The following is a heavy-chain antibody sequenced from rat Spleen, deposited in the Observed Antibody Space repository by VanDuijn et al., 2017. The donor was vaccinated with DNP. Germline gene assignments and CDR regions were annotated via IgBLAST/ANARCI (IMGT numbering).Heavy chain of an antibody. CDR1: GFTFSGSA. V-gene: IGHV5-17*01. CDR3: ARQVSGIPYWYFDF. CDR2: IGSDGSRT. D-gene: IGHD1-6*01. Sequence: EVQLVESGGGLVQPGRSLKISCAASGFTFSGSAMAWVRQTPKKGLEWVATIGSDGSRTYFRDSVKGRFTISRENAKSTLYLQMDSLRSEDTATYYCARQVSGIPYWYFDFWGPGTMVIVSS. J-gene: IGHJ1*01.